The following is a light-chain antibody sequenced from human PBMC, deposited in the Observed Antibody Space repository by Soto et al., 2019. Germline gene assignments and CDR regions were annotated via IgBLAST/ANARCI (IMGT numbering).Light chain of an antibody. CDR2: KAS. CDR1: QSISSW. J-gene: IGKJ3*01. V-gene: IGKV1-5*03. Sequence: DIQMTQSPSTLSASVGDRVTITCRASQSISSWLAWCQQKPGKAPKLLIYKASSLESGVPSRFSGSGSGTEFTLTISSLQPDDFATYYCQQYNSGGFTFGPGTKVDIK. CDR3: QQYNSGGFT.